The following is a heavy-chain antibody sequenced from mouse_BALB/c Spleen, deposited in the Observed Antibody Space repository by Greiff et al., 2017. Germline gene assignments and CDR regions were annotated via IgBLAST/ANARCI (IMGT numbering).Heavy chain of an antibody. Sequence: EVQRVESGPGLVKPSQSLSLTCSVTGYSITSGYYWNWIRQFPGNKLEWMGYISYDGSNNYNPSLKNRISITRDTSKNQFFLKLNSVTTEDTATYYCATYDYEGYAMDYWGQGTSVTVSS. V-gene: IGHV3-6*02. D-gene: IGHD2-4*01. CDR1: GYSITSGYY. CDR2: ISYDGSN. CDR3: ATYDYEGYAMDY. J-gene: IGHJ4*01.